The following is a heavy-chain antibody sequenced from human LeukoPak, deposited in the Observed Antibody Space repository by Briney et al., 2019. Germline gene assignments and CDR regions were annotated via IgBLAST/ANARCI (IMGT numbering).Heavy chain of an antibody. Sequence: SGTLSLTCTVSGVSISGYYWSWIRQAPGKGLEWIGDIYTSGSTNDNPSLKSRLTISVDTSKNRHSLKLSSVTAADTAVYYCARHLLWPPCYFDYWGQGTLVTVSS. V-gene: IGHV4-4*09. J-gene: IGHJ4*02. CDR3: ARHLLWPPCYFDY. CDR2: IYTSGST. CDR1: GVSISGYY. D-gene: IGHD2-2*01.